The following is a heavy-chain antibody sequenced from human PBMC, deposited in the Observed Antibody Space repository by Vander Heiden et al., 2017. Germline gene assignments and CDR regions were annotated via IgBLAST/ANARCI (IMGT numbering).Heavy chain of an antibody. CDR2: ITFDGTSK. CDR1: GFTFSSYG. Sequence: QVQLVESGGGVVQPGRSLRLSCAAPGFTFSSYGMHWVRQFPGKGLEWVAVITFDGTSKYHADSVEGRFTISRDNSKNTLYLQMNSLRIEDTAVYYCANSQGYYYGMDVWGQGTTVTVSS. CDR3: ANSQGYYYGMDV. J-gene: IGHJ6*02. V-gene: IGHV3-30*18.